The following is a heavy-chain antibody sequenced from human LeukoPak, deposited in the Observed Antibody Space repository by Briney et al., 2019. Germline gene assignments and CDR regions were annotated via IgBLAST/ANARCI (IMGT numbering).Heavy chain of an antibody. V-gene: IGHV4-39*07. J-gene: IGHJ4*02. CDR3: ARGGYSYGNDY. D-gene: IGHD5-18*01. CDR1: GDSISSSAYY. Sequence: SETLSLTCTVSGDSISSSAYYWGWIRQPPGKGLEWIGSIYYSGSTYYNPSLKSRVTISVDTSKDQFSLKLSSVTAADTAVYYCARGGYSYGNDYWGQGTLVTVSS. CDR2: IYYSGST.